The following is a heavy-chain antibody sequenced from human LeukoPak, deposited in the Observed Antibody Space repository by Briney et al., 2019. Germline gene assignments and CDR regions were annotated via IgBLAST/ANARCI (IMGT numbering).Heavy chain of an antibody. CDR1: GYTFTSYG. Sequence: GASVKVSCKASGYTFTSYGISWVRQAPGQGLEWMGWISAYNGNTNYAQKLQGRVTMTTDTSTSTAYMELRSLRSDDTAVYYCARVGSKTHSSGWSWDYWGQGTLVTVSS. J-gene: IGHJ4*02. V-gene: IGHV1-18*01. CDR2: ISAYNGNT. D-gene: IGHD6-19*01. CDR3: ARVGSKTHSSGWSWDY.